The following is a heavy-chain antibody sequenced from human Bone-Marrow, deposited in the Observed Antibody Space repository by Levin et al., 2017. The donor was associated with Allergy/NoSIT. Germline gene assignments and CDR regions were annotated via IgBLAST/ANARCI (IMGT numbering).Heavy chain of an antibody. J-gene: IGHJ5*02. CDR3: VHSLAGHNWFDP. Sequence: SGPTLVKPTQTLTLTCTFSGFSLTTTGVGVGWIRQPPGKPLEWLALIYWDNDERYSPSLRSRLTLTKDTSKNQVVLTMTNMDPVDTATYYCVHSLAGHNWFDPWGQGNMVTVSS. D-gene: IGHD6-19*01. CDR1: GFSLTTTGVG. V-gene: IGHV2-5*02. CDR2: IYWDNDE.